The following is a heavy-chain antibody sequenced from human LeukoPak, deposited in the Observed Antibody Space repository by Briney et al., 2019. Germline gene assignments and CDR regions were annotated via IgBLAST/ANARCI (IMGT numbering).Heavy chain of an antibody. CDR3: ARSHGSGSCWFDP. D-gene: IGHD3-10*01. Sequence: GGSLRLSCATSGFTFSDYYMGWIRQAPGKGLEWVSYISSGGRTIYYADSVKGRFTTSRDNSKNTLYLQMNSLRAEDTAVYYCARSHGSGSCWFDPWGQGTLVTVSS. V-gene: IGHV3-11*04. J-gene: IGHJ5*02. CDR1: GFTFSDYY. CDR2: ISSGGRTI.